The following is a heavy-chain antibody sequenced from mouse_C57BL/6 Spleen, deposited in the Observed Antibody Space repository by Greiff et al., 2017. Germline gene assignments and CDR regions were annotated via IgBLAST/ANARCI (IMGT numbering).Heavy chain of an antibody. CDR1: GYTFTDYY. D-gene: IGHD1-1*01. J-gene: IGHJ1*03. V-gene: IGHV1-84*01. CDR2: IYPGSGNP. Sequence: QVQLQQSGPELVKPGASVKISCKASGYTFTDYYINWVKQRPGQGLEWIGWIYPGSGNPKYNEKFKGKAPLTVDTASSTAFMQLSSLTSEDSAVYFCAREDYYGSSYERYFDVWGTGTTVTVSS. CDR3: AREDYYGSSYERYFDV.